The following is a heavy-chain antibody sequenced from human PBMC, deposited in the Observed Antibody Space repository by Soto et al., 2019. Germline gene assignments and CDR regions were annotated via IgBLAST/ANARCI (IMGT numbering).Heavy chain of an antibody. CDR2: ISSTGTTI. Sequence: GGSLRLSCAASGFTFNEYSMIWVRQAPGKGLVSISYISSTGTTIYYADSVRGRFTISRDNAQNSVFLQMTSLRDEDTAVYYCASRYDSSGYYRTPIAHWGQGTLVTVSS. V-gene: IGHV3-48*02. J-gene: IGHJ5*02. CDR1: GFTFNEYS. CDR3: ASRYDSSGYYRTPIAH. D-gene: IGHD3-22*01.